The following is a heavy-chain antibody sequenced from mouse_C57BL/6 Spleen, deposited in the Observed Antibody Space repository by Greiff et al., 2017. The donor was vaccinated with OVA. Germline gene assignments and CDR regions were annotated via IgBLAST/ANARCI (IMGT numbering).Heavy chain of an antibody. CDR1: GYTFTSYW. D-gene: IGHD1-1*01. J-gene: IGHJ2*01. V-gene: IGHV1-55*01. CDR3: ARYTTVVGYFDY. CDR2: IYPGSGST. Sequence: QVQLQQPGAELVKPGASVKMSCKASGYTFTSYWITWVKQRPGQGLEWIGDIYPGSGSTNYNEKFKSKATLTVDTSSSTAYMQLSSLTSEDSAVYNCARYTTVVGYFDYWGKGTTLTVSS.